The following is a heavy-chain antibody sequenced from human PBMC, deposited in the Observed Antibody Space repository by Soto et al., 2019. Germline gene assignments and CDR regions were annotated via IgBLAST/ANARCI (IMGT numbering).Heavy chain of an antibody. CDR2: IYYSGST. Sequence: SETLSLTCTVSGGSISSGGYYWSWIRQHPGKGLEWIGYIYYSGSTYYNPSLKSRVTISVDTSKNQFSLKLSSVTAADTAVYYCAKTAPITMVRGVISPLYYYYGMDVWGQGTTVT. J-gene: IGHJ6*02. D-gene: IGHD3-10*01. CDR3: AKTAPITMVRGVISPLYYYYGMDV. V-gene: IGHV4-31*03. CDR1: GGSISSGGYY.